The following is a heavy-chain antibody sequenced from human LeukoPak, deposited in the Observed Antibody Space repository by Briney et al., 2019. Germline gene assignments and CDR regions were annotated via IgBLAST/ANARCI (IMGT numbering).Heavy chain of an antibody. Sequence: GESLKISCAASGFSFSDYGMNWVRQAPGKGLEWVSVISGTGDSTYYADSVKGRFTISRDNFKNTLYLQMNSLRAEDTAVYYCAKQYCSNSNCYIDYWGQGTLVTVSS. D-gene: IGHD2-2*02. CDR2: ISGTGDST. J-gene: IGHJ4*02. CDR1: GFSFSDYG. V-gene: IGHV3-23*01. CDR3: AKQYCSNSNCYIDY.